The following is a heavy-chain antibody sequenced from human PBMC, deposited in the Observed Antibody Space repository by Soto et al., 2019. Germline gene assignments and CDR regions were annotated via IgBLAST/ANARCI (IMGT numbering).Heavy chain of an antibody. CDR1: GFTFSSYW. CDR2: IKQDGSEK. J-gene: IGHJ6*03. CDR3: ARAFRAATPYVYYYYYYMDV. V-gene: IGHV3-7*01. Sequence: GGSLRLSCAASGFTFSSYWMSWVRQAPGKGLEWVANIKQDGSEKYYVDSVKGRFTISRDNAKNSLYLQMNSLRAEDTAVYYCARAFRAATPYVYYYYYYMDVWGKGTTVTVSS. D-gene: IGHD2-15*01.